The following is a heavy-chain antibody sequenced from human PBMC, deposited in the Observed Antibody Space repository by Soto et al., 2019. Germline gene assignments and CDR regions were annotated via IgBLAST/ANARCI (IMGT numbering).Heavy chain of an antibody. J-gene: IGHJ4*01. D-gene: IGHD1-26*01. CDR1: NFSISSGYY. V-gene: IGHV4-38-2*01. CDR3: ARTHSGSYYSVSXY. Sequence: SETLSLTCVVSNFSISSGYYWGWIRQSPGKGLEWIASIYRSGTTSYNPSLKSRVTISVDTSKNQFSLMLTAVNAADTAVYYCARTHSGSYYSVSXYWGRGSRVTVSS. CDR2: IYRSGTT.